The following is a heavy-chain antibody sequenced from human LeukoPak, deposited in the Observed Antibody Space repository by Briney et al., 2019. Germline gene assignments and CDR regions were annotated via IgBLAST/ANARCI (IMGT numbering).Heavy chain of an antibody. CDR2: ISYDGRDK. CDR3: VNRYF. V-gene: IGHV3-30*03. J-gene: IGHJ4*02. CDR1: GFTFSTYG. Sequence: PGGSLRLSCAVSGFTFSTYGMHWVRQAPDKGLEWVAFISYDGRDKDYADSVKGRFAISRDNSRNTMYLQMNSLRAEDTAVYYCVNRYFWGQGTLVTVSS.